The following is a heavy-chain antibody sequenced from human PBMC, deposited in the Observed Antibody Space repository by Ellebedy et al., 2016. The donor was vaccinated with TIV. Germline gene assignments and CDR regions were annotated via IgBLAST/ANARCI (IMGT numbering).Heavy chain of an antibody. D-gene: IGHD4-23*01. CDR1: GYTFTSYG. CDR2: ISAYNGNT. CDR3: ASSPTATVAYYYYGMDV. J-gene: IGHJ6*02. V-gene: IGHV1-18*01. Sequence: ASVKVSXKASGYTFTSYGISWVRQAPGQGLEWMGWISAYNGNTNYAQKLQGRVTMTTDTSTSTAYMELRSLRSDDTAVYYCASSPTATVAYYYYGMDVWGQGTTVTVSS.